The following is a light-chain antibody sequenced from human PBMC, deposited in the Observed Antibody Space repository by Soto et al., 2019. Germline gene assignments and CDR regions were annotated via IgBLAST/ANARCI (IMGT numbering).Light chain of an antibody. CDR2: DVS. CDR1: SSDVGGYNY. V-gene: IGLV2-14*01. Sequence: QSALTQPASVSGSPGQSITISCTGTSSDVGGYNYVSWYQEHPGKAPKLMIYDVSNRPSGVSNRFSGTKSGNTTSLAISVLQAEDEAYYYCSSYTSSSTGVFGTGTKVTVL. J-gene: IGLJ1*01. CDR3: SSYTSSSTGV.